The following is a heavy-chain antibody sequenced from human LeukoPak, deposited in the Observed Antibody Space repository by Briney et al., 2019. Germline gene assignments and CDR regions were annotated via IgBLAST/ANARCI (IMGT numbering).Heavy chain of an antibody. J-gene: IGHJ4*02. V-gene: IGHV4-34*01. CDR1: GGSCSGYY. D-gene: IGHD1-20*01. CDR2: INHSGST. CDR3: ARTRGNWKYLYY. Sequence: PSETLSLTCAVYGGSCSGYYWSWIRQPPGKGLEWIGEINHSGSTNYNPSLKSRVTISVDTSKNQFSLKLSSVTAAATAVYYCARTRGNWKYLYYWGQGTLVTVSS.